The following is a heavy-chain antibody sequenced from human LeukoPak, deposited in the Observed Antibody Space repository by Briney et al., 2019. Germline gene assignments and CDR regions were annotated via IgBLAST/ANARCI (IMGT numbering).Heavy chain of an antibody. Sequence: PGGSPRLSCAASGFTFSSYGMHRVRQAPGKGLERVAFIRYDGSNKYYTYSVKSRFTISRDNSKNTLYLQMNSLRAEDTAVYYCAKDRGRYCSGGSCYTTHYFDYWGQGTLVTVSS. CDR3: AKDRGRYCSGGSCYTTHYFDY. CDR2: IRYDGSNK. V-gene: IGHV3-30*02. D-gene: IGHD2-15*01. J-gene: IGHJ4*02. CDR1: GFTFSSYG.